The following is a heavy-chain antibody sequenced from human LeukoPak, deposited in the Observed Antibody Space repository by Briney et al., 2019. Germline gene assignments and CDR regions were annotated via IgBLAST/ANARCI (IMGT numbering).Heavy chain of an antibody. CDR2: ISSSSSYI. J-gene: IGHJ4*02. Sequence: PGGSLRLSCAASGFTFSSYSMNWVRQAPGKGLEWASSISSSSSYIYYADSVKGRFTISRDNAKNSLYLQMNSLRAEDTAVYYCARECSGGSCYEDYWGQGTLVTVSS. CDR1: GFTFSSYS. V-gene: IGHV3-21*01. CDR3: ARECSGGSCYEDY. D-gene: IGHD2-15*01.